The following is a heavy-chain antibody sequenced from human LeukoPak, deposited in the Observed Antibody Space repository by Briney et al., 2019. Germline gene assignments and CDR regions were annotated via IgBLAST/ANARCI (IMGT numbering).Heavy chain of an antibody. CDR3: ARLRGFSYGYKDY. D-gene: IGHD5-18*01. Sequence: SETLSLTCTVSGGSISSYYWSWIRQPPGKGLEWIGEINHSGSTNYNPSLKSRVTISVDTSKNQFSLKLSSVTAADTAVYYCARLRGFSYGYKDYWGQGTLVTVSS. CDR1: GGSISSYY. CDR2: INHSGST. J-gene: IGHJ4*02. V-gene: IGHV4-34*01.